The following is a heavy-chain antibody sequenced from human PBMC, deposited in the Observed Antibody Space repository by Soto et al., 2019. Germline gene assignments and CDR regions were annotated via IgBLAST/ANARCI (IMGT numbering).Heavy chain of an antibody. D-gene: IGHD2-2*01. V-gene: IGHV3-30-3*01. CDR3: ARGNIVVVPAAMLEGTMDV. CDR2: ISYDGSNK. J-gene: IGHJ6*02. Sequence: QVQLVESGGGVVQPGRSLRLSCAASGFTFSSYAMHWVRQAPGKGLEWVAVISYDGSNKYYADSVKGRFTISRDNSKNTLYLQMNSLRAEDTAVYYCARGNIVVVPAAMLEGTMDVWGQGTTVTVSS. CDR1: GFTFSSYA.